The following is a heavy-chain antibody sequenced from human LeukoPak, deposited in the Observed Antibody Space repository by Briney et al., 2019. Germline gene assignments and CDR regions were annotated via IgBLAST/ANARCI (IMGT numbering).Heavy chain of an antibody. CDR1: GYTFTGYY. D-gene: IGHD3-10*01. CDR2: INPNSGGT. Sequence: ASVKVSCKASGYTFTGYYIHWVRQAPGQGLEWMGWINPNSGGTNYAQKFQGRVTMTRDTSIRTAYMELSRLKSDDTAVYYCASGDSTMVRGAPYYFDYWGQGTLVTVSS. J-gene: IGHJ4*02. V-gene: IGHV1-2*02. CDR3: ASGDSTMVRGAPYYFDY.